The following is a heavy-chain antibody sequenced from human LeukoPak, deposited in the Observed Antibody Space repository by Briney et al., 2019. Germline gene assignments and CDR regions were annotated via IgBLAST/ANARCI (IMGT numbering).Heavy chain of an antibody. V-gene: IGHV3-23*01. CDR1: GFTFSSYG. D-gene: IGHD3-9*01. J-gene: IGHJ5*02. CDR3: ARDYTGYFP. Sequence: GGSLRLSCAASGFTFSSYGMSWVRQAPGKGLEWVSAITGNGANTFYADSVKGRFTISRDNSKNTMYLQMNSLRAEDTAVYYCARDYTGYFPWGQGTLVIVSS. CDR2: ITGNGANT.